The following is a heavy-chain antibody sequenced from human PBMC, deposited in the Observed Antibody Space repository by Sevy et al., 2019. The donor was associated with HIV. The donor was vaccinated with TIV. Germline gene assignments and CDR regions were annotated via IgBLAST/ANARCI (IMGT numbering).Heavy chain of an antibody. J-gene: IGHJ6*02. Sequence: GSLRLSCAASGFTFSSYGMHWVRQAPGKGLEWVAFIRYDGSNKYYAESVKGRFNISRDNSKDKGYLQMNSLRAEDTAVYYCAKDSPSYYDYIWGSYRDSLGYGMDVWGQGTTVTVSS. CDR3: AKDSPSYYDYIWGSYRDSLGYGMDV. D-gene: IGHD3-16*02. CDR2: IRYDGSNK. V-gene: IGHV3-30*02. CDR1: GFTFSSYG.